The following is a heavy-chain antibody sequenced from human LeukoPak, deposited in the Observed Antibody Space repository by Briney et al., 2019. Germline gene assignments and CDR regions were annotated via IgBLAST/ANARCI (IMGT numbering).Heavy chain of an antibody. J-gene: IGHJ4*02. CDR1: GGSISSSNYY. Sequence: PSETLSLTCTVSGGSISSSNYYWGWIRQPPGKGLEWIGNIYNTGSTYYNPSLKSRVTISIDTSKNQFSLKLSSVTAADTAVYYCARDTSYYDSSGPSIDYWGQGTLVTVSS. V-gene: IGHV4-39*07. D-gene: IGHD3-22*01. CDR3: ARDTSYYDSSGPSIDY. CDR2: IYNTGST.